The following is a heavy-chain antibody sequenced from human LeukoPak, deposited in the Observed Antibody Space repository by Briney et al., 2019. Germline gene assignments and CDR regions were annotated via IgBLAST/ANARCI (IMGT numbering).Heavy chain of an antibody. CDR2: IGIVGDT. CDR3: LRDYHGMDV. CDR1: GFTVSEYD. Sequence: GGSLKLSCAASGFTVSEYDMHWVRQATGKGLEWVSAIGIVGDTYYVGSVKGRFTMSRDNASNKVHLQMNSLRDGDTGFYYCLRDYHGMDVWGQGTTVIVSS. D-gene: IGHD3-16*02. J-gene: IGHJ6*02. V-gene: IGHV3-13*01.